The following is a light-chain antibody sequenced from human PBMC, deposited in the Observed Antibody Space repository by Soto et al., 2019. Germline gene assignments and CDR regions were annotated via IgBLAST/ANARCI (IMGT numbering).Light chain of an antibody. V-gene: IGLV1-44*01. CDR1: GPNIGSNS. Sequence: QSVLTQPPSASGTPGQRITISCSGSGPNIGSNSVTWYQQLPRTAPRLLMYTNNQRPSGVPDRFSGSRSGTSASLAISGLQSGDEADYYCCSYEVSSTWVFGGGTKLTVL. CDR3: CSYEVSSTWV. J-gene: IGLJ3*02. CDR2: TNN.